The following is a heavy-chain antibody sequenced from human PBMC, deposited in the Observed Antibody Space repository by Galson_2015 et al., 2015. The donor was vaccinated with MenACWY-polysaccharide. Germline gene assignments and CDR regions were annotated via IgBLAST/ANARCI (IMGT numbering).Heavy chain of an antibody. Sequence: SETLSLTCTVSGGSVSGYYWSWIRQPPGKGLEWIGYMHYSGGTDYNYNPSLKSRMIISVDMSKNQVSLKLNSVTAADTAVYYCARQPDGTAAFDMWGQGTMVTVSS. D-gene: IGHD1-1*01. CDR1: GGSVSGYY. J-gene: IGHJ3*02. V-gene: IGHV4-59*08. CDR2: MHYSGGTDY. CDR3: ARQPDGTAAFDM.